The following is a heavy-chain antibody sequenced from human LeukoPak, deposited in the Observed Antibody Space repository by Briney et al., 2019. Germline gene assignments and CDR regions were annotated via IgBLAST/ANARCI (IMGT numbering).Heavy chain of an antibody. V-gene: IGHV3-7*01. CDR1: GFTFSSYW. CDR2: IEQDGSEK. Sequence: GGSLRLSCAASGFTFSSYWMSWVRQAPGKGLEWVANIEQDGSEKYYVDSVKGRFTISRDNAKNSLYLQMNSLRAEDTAVYYCARSPRGDILTGYYYYWGQGTLVTVSS. J-gene: IGHJ4*02. D-gene: IGHD3-9*01. CDR3: ARSPRGDILTGYYYY.